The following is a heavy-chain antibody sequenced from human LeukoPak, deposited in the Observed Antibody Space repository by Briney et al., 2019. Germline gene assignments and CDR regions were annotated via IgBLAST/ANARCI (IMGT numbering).Heavy chain of an antibody. CDR3: TRDALYGDPSYYYMDV. D-gene: IGHD4-17*01. CDR1: GGSISSSSYY. J-gene: IGHJ6*03. Sequence: ETLSLTCTVSGGSISSSSYYWGWIRQPPGKGLEWVANIKQDGSDIYYLGSVRGRFTISRDNAMNSLYLQMNSLRAEDTAVYYCTRDALYGDPSYYYMDVWGKGTTVTVSS. CDR2: IKQDGSDI. V-gene: IGHV3-7*01.